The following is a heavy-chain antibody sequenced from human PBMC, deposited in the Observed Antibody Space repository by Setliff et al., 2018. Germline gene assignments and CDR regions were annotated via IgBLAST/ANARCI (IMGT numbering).Heavy chain of an antibody. CDR3: ARVEGVPAPYYMDV. V-gene: IGHV3-48*01. J-gene: IGHJ6*03. CDR2: ISSSSSTI. D-gene: IGHD2-2*01. Sequence: GGSLRLSCATSGFTFSSYAMNWVRQAPGKGLEWVSYISSSSSTIYYADSVKGRFTISRDNAKNSLYLQMNSLRAEDTAVYYCARVEGVPAPYYMDVWGKGTTVTVSS. CDR1: GFTFSSYA.